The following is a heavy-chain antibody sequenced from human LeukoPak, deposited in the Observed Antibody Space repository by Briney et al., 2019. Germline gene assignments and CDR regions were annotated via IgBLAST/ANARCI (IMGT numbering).Heavy chain of an antibody. Sequence: PSQTLSLTCAVSGGSISSGGYSWSWIRQPPGKGLEWIGYIYHSGSTYYNPSLKSRVTISVDRSKNQFSLKLSSVTAADTAVYYCARARDGSGSHFDYWGQGTLVTVSS. D-gene: IGHD3-10*01. J-gene: IGHJ4*02. CDR3: ARARDGSGSHFDY. V-gene: IGHV4-30-2*01. CDR2: IYHSGST. CDR1: GGSISSGGYS.